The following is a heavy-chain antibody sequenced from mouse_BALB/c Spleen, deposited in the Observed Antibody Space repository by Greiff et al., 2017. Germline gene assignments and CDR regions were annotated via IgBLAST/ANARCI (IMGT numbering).Heavy chain of an antibody. D-gene: IGHD2-4*01. CDR3: ARSCDYDPYAMDY. CDR2: IDPANGNT. Sequence: VQLQQSGAELVKPGASVKLSCTASGFNIKDTYMHWVKQRPEQGLEWIGRIDPANGNTKYDPKFQGKATITADTSSNTAYLQLSSLTSEDTAVYYCARSCDYDPYAMDYWGQGTSVTVSS. V-gene: IGHV14-3*02. J-gene: IGHJ4*01. CDR1: GFNIKDTY.